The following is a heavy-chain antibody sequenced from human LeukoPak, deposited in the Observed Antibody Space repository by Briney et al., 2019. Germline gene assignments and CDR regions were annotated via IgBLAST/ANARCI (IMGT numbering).Heavy chain of an antibody. V-gene: IGHV3-7*01. CDR1: GFTFSSYW. J-gene: IGHJ4*02. CDR3: ARDSYDILTGYHGSFDY. Sequence: GGSLRLSCAASGFTFSSYWMSWVRQAPGKGLEWVASIKQDGSEKYYVDSVKGRFTISRDNAKNSLYLQMNSLRAEDTAVYYCARDSYDILTGYHGSFDYWGQGTLVTVSS. CDR2: IKQDGSEK. D-gene: IGHD3-9*01.